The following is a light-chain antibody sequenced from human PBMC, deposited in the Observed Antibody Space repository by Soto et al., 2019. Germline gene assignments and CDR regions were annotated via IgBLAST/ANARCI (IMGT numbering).Light chain of an antibody. J-gene: IGKJ4*01. CDR1: QSVSSTF. V-gene: IGKV3-20*01. CDR2: GAS. Sequence: EIVLTQSPGTLSLSPGERVTLSCRASQSVSSTFLAWYQQKPGQAPRLLIYGASSRATGIPDRFSGSGSGTDFTHTISRLEPEDFAVYYCQQYGSSTLTFGGGTKVESK. CDR3: QQYGSSTLT.